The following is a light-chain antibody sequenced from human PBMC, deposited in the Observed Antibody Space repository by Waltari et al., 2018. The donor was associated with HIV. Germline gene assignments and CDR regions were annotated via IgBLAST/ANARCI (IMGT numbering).Light chain of an antibody. CDR1: SSDVGGYNY. Sequence: QSALTQPRSVSGSPGQSVTFSCTGTSSDVGGYNYVSWYQQHPGKAPKLMIYDVSKRPSGVPDRFSGSKSGNTASLTISGLQAEDEADYYCCSYAGSYTRFGGGTKLTVL. CDR2: DVS. J-gene: IGLJ2*01. V-gene: IGLV2-11*01. CDR3: CSYAGSYTR.